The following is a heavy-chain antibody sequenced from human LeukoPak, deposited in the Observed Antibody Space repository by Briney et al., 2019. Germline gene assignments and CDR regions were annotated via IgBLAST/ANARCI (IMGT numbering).Heavy chain of an antibody. CDR1: GFTFDDYA. J-gene: IGHJ4*02. CDR2: ISWNSGSI. Sequence: GGSLRLSCAASGFTFDDYAMHWVRQAPGKGLEWVSGISWNSGSIGYADSVKGRFTISRDNAKNSLYLQMNSLRAEDTAVYYCARASYYYDSSGSFFDYWGQGTLVTVSS. CDR3: ARASYYYDSSGSFFDY. D-gene: IGHD3-22*01. V-gene: IGHV3-9*01.